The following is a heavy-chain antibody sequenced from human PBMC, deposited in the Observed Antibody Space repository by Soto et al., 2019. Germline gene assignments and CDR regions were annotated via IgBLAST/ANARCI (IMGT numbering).Heavy chain of an antibody. J-gene: IGHJ4*02. CDR2: IKSKTDGGTT. CDR3: TTMQWLVSFDY. D-gene: IGHD6-19*01. V-gene: IGHV3-15*01. CDR1: GFTFSNAW. Sequence: EVQLVESGGGLVKPGGSLRLSCAASGFTFSNAWMSWVRQAPGKGLEWVGRIKSKTDGGTTDYAAPVKGRFTISRDDSKNTLYLQMISLKIEDTAVYYCTTMQWLVSFDYWGQGTLVTVSS.